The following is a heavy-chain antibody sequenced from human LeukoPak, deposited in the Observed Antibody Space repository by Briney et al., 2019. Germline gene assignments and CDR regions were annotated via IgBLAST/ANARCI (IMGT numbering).Heavy chain of an antibody. CDR2: IWYDGSNE. CDR1: GFTFSSYG. Sequence: PGGSLRLSCAASGFTFSSYGMHWVRQAPGKGLECVAVIWYDGSNEYYADSVKGRFTISRDNSKNTLYLQMNSLRAEDTAVHYCASQYSSGPFDNWGQGTLVTVSS. CDR3: ASQYSSGPFDN. D-gene: IGHD6-19*01. J-gene: IGHJ4*02. V-gene: IGHV3-33*01.